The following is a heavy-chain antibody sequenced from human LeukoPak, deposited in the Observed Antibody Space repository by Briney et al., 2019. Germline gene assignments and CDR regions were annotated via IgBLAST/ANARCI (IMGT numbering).Heavy chain of an antibody. J-gene: IGHJ4*02. CDR1: GFTFSSHA. V-gene: IGHV3-23*01. CDR2: LSGSGGST. Sequence: GGSLRLSCAASGFTFSSHAMSWVRQAPGKGLEEVSALSGSGGSTYYADSVKGRFTISRDNSKNTLYLQMNSLRAEDTAVYYCAKTRVGIAAADSFDYWGQGTLVTVSS. D-gene: IGHD6-13*01. CDR3: AKTRVGIAAADSFDY.